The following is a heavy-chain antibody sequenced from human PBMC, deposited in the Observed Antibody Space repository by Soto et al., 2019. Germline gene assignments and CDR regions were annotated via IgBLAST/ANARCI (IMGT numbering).Heavy chain of an antibody. D-gene: IGHD3-22*01. V-gene: IGHV3-23*01. J-gene: IGHJ4*02. CDR2: ISGSGGST. CDR1: GFTFSSYA. CDR3: AKDRVAYYDSSGYHY. Sequence: PGGSVRLSCAASGFTFSSYAMSWVRQAPGKGLEWVSAISGSGGSTYYADSVKGRFTISRDNSKNTLYLQMNSLRAEDTAVYYCAKDRVAYYDSSGYHYWGQGTLVTVSS.